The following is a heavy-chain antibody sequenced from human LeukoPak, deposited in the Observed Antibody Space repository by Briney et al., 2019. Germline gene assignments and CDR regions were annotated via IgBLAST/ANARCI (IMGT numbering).Heavy chain of an antibody. Sequence: ASVKVSCKASGYTFSSYGITWVRQAPGQGLEWMGWISVHNGNTDYAQEFQGRLTMTTDTSTSTAYMEVRSLRSGDTAVYYCARIQSRIIAARPGNPAFDYWGRGTLVTVSS. D-gene: IGHD6-6*01. J-gene: IGHJ4*02. CDR3: ARIQSRIIAARPGNPAFDY. V-gene: IGHV1-18*01. CDR2: ISVHNGNT. CDR1: GYTFSSYG.